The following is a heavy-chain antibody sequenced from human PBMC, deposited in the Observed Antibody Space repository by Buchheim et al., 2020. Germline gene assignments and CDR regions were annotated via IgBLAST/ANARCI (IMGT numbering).Heavy chain of an antibody. D-gene: IGHD5-12*01. Sequence: QVQLVESGGGVVQPGRSLRLSCAASGFTFSSYAMHWVRQAPGKGLEWVAVISYDGSNKYYADSVKGRFTISRDNSKKKLYLQMNSLRAEDTAVYYCARAENIVATIDYWGQGTL. CDR1: GFTFSSYA. J-gene: IGHJ4*02. CDR3: ARAENIVATIDY. V-gene: IGHV3-30*04. CDR2: ISYDGSNK.